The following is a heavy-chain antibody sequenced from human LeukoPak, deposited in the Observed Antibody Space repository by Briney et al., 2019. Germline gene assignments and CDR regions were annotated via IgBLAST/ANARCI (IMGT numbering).Heavy chain of an antibody. J-gene: IGHJ5*02. CDR2: ISSSSSYI. D-gene: IGHD3-22*01. V-gene: IGHV3-21*01. CDR1: GFTFSSYS. Sequence: GGSLRLSCAASGFTFSSYSMNWVRQAPGKGLEWVSSISSSSSYIYYADSVKGRFTISRDNAKKSLYLQMNSLRAEDTAVYYCARDHSYYYDSRGTLTGWFDPWGQGTLVTVSS. CDR3: ARDHSYYYDSRGTLTGWFDP.